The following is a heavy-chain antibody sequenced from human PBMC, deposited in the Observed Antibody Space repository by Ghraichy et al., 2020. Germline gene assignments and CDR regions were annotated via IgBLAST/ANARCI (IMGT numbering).Heavy chain of an antibody. CDR2: INHSGST. V-gene: IGHV4-34*01. J-gene: IGHJ4*02. D-gene: IGHD1-26*01. CDR1: GGSFSGYY. CDR3: ASSSNSGSYYPD. Sequence: SQTLSLTCAVYGGSFSGYYWSWIRQPPGKGLEWIGEINHSGSTNYNPSLKSRVTISVDTSKNQFSLKLSSVTAADTAVYYCASSSNSGSYYPDWGQGTLVTVSS.